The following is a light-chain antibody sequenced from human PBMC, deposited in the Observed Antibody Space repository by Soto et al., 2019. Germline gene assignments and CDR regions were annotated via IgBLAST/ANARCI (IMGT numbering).Light chain of an antibody. CDR2: ASS. CDR1: RNIRNY. J-gene: IGKJ2*01. V-gene: IGKV1-39*01. CDR3: QQGPRTPYT. Sequence: DIQMTQSPSSLSASVGDSVTISCRASRNIRNYLNWYQQKPGKAPKLLIYASSSLHGGVPSRFAGSGSGTDFPLTVSGVQTGDFATYFWQQGPRTPYTFGQGT.